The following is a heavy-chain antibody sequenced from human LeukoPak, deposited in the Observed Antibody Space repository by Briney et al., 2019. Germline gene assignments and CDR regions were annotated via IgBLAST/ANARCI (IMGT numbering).Heavy chain of an antibody. CDR3: ARASGDFGGYYYYYYMDV. D-gene: IGHD3-10*01. Sequence: ASVKVSCKASGYTFTGYYMHWVRQAPGQGLEWMGWINPNSGGTNYAQKFQGRVTMTRDTSISTAYMELSRLRSEDTAVYYCARASGDFGGYYYYYYMDVWGKGTTVTVSS. CDR1: GYTFTGYY. J-gene: IGHJ6*03. V-gene: IGHV1-2*02. CDR2: INPNSGGT.